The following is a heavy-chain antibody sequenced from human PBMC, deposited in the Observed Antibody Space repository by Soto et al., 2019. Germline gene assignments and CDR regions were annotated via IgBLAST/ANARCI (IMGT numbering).Heavy chain of an antibody. J-gene: IGHJ4*02. CDR3: ARRDTSGFLRYFDN. Sequence: SVKVSCKSSGGTFSSFINYPINWVRQAPGQGLEWMGGIVPNVGTVNYAQKFRGKVTITADESTGTAYMELSSLRSEDTALYYCARRDTSGFLRYFDNWGQGTHVTVSS. CDR2: IVPNVGTV. CDR1: GGTFSSFINYP. D-gene: IGHD3-3*01. V-gene: IGHV1-69*13.